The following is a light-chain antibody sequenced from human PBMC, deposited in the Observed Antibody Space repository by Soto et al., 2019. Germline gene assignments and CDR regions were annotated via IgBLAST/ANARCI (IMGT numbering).Light chain of an antibody. J-gene: IGLJ1*01. CDR3: SSYTSSSHG. Sequence: QSALTQPASVSGSPGQSITISCTGTSSEVGGYNYVSWYQQHPGKAPKLMIYDVSNRPSGVSNRFSGSKSGNTASLTISGLQAEDEADYYCSSYTSSSHGFGTGTKVTVL. CDR1: SSEVGGYNY. V-gene: IGLV2-14*01. CDR2: DVS.